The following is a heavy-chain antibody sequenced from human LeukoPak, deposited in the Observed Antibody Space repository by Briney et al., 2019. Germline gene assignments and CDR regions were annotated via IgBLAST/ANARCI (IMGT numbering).Heavy chain of an antibody. J-gene: IGHJ4*02. Sequence: GGSVRLSCSACGFNLSIYAVSGLGDAPGKGLEWVSGVSGSGGSTYYADSVKGRFNISRDNSKNTLYLQKNSLRAEDTAVYCCAKDLDIVDTITGNWGQGTLVTVSS. V-gene: IGHV3-23*01. D-gene: IGHD5-12*01. CDR2: VSGSGGST. CDR1: GFNLSIYA. CDR3: AKDLDIVDTITGN.